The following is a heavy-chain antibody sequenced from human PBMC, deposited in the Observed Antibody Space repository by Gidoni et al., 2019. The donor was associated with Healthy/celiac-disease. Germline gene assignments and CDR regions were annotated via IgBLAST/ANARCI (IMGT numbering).Heavy chain of an antibody. CDR3: ARPVNSGYDRESNAFDI. J-gene: IGHJ3*02. CDR2: INAGNGNT. CDR1: GYTFTSYA. Sequence: QVQLVQSGAEVTKPGASVKVSCKASGYTFTSYAMHWVRQAPGQRLEWMGWINAGNGNTKYSQKFQGRVTITRDTSASTAYMELSSLRSEDTAVYYCARPVNSGYDRESNAFDIWGQGTMVTVSS. D-gene: IGHD5-12*01. V-gene: IGHV1-3*01.